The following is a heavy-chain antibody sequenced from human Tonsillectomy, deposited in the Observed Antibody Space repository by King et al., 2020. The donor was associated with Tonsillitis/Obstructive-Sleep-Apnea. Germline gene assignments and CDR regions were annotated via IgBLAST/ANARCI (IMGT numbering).Heavy chain of an antibody. D-gene: IGHD4-17*01. J-gene: IGHJ6*03. CDR1: GFTFSSYS. V-gene: IGHV3-21*01. Sequence: VQLVESGGGLVKPGGSLRLSCAASGFTFSSYSMNWVRQAPGKGLEWVSSISSSSSYIYYADAVKGRFTISRDNAKNPLYLQMNSLRAEDTAAYYWARSPYGDHYYYYYMDVWGKGTTVTVSS. CDR2: ISSSSSYI. CDR3: ARSPYGDHYYYYYMDV.